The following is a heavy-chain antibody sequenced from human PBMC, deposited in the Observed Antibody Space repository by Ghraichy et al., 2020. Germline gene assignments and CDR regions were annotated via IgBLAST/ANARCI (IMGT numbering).Heavy chain of an antibody. CDR1: GFTFNSYA. CDR3: AKFALRYFDWPFN. D-gene: IGHD3-9*01. CDR2: ISGNGDAT. V-gene: IGHV3-23*01. J-gene: IGHJ4*02. Sequence: GGSLRLSCAASGFTFNSYAMSWVRQAPGKGLEWVSAISGNGDATYYAASVKGRFTISRDNSKNTLYLRMNSLRAEDTAVYYCAKFALRYFDWPFNWGQGTLVTVSS.